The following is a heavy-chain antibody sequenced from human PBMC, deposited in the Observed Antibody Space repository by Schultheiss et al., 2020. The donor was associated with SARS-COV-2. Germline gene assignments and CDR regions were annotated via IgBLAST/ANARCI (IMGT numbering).Heavy chain of an antibody. Sequence: SETLSLTCTVSGGSISSSSYYWGWIRQPPGKGLVWIGSIYYSGSTFYNPSLKSRVTISVYTSKNQFSLKLSSVTAADTAVYYCVSAGMDVWGQGTTVTVS. V-gene: IGHV4-39*01. CDR3: VSAGMDV. J-gene: IGHJ6*02. CDR1: GGSISSSSYY. CDR2: IYYSGST.